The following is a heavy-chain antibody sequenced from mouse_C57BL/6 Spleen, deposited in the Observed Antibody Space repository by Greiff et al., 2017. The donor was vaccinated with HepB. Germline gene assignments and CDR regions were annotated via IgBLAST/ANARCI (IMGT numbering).Heavy chain of an antibody. CDR3: ARWIYDYDPFALGY. J-gene: IGHJ4*01. V-gene: IGHV14-2*01. CDR1: GYNFKDYY. CDR2: IDPEDGET. D-gene: IGHD2-4*01. Sequence: EVKLVEPGAELVKPGASVKLSCTASGYNFKDYYMHWVKQRTEQGLEWIGRIDPEDGETKYAPKFQGKATITADQSSNTAYLQLSSLTSEDSAVDYCARWIYDYDPFALGYWGKGTTVTVSS.